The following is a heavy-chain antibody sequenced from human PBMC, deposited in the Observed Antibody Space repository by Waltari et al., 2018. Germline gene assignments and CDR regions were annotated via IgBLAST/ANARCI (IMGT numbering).Heavy chain of an antibody. J-gene: IGHJ4*02. Sequence: QVQLVQSGAEVKKPGASVKVSCKASGYTFTSYAMHLVRQAPGQRLEWMGWINAGNGNTKYSQKFQGRVTITRDTSASTAYMELSSLRSEDTAVYYCARASSPYYYDSSGYSPFDYWGQGALVTVSS. V-gene: IGHV1-3*01. CDR2: INAGNGNT. D-gene: IGHD3-22*01. CDR1: GYTFTSYA. CDR3: ARASSPYYYDSSGYSPFDY.